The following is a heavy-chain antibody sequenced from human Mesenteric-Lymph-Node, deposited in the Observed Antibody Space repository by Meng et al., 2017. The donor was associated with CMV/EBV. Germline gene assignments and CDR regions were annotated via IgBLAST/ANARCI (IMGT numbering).Heavy chain of an antibody. D-gene: IGHD4-17*01. CDR2: INPSGGST. CDR1: TFNSYY. CDR3: ARDGGRITTVTTGSVWFDP. V-gene: IGHV1-46*02. Sequence: TFNSYYMHWGRQAPGQGLEWMGIINPSGGSTSYAKKFQGRVTMTRDTSTSTVYMELSSLRSEDTAVYYCARDGGRITTVTTGSVWFDPWGQGTLVTVSS. J-gene: IGHJ5*02.